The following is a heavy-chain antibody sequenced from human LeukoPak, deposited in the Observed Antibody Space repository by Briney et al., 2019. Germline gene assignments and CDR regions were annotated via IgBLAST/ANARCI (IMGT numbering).Heavy chain of an antibody. CDR2: INHSGST. J-gene: IGHJ4*02. CDR3: AKEGSGSYYNYLQVDY. Sequence: SETLSLTCAVYGGSFSGYYWSWIRQPPGKGLEWIGEINHSGSTNYNPSLKSRVTISVDTSKNQFSLKLSSVTAADTAVYYCAKEGSGSYYNYLQVDYWGQGTLVTVSS. D-gene: IGHD3-10*01. CDR1: GGSFSGYY. V-gene: IGHV4-34*01.